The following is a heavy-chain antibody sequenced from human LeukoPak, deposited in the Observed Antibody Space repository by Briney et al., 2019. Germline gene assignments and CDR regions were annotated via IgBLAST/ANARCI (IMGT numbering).Heavy chain of an antibody. CDR2: IVVGSGNT. J-gene: IGHJ4*02. D-gene: IGHD3-22*01. CDR1: GFTFTSSA. Sequence: SVKVSCKASGFTFTSSAVQWVRQARGQRLEWIGWIVVGSGNTNYAQKFQERVTITRDMSTSTAYMELSSLRSEDTAVYYCAANGTTYYYDSSGYYVKQNFDYWGPGTLVTVSS. V-gene: IGHV1-58*01. CDR3: AANGTTYYYDSSGYYVKQNFDY.